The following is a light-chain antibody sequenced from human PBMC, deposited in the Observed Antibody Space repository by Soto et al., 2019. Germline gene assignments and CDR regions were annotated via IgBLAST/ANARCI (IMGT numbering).Light chain of an antibody. CDR2: DVS. CDR1: NSDIGRYNF. Sequence: QAALTQPGWVSGSAGQAISISYAGTNSDIGRYNFVSWYQQRPGQAPKLLIFDVSNRPSGISDRFSGSKSGQTASLTISGLQAEDDAHYYCNSYTSSSPPYVFGTG. V-gene: IGLV2-14*01. J-gene: IGLJ1*01. CDR3: NSYTSSSPPYV.